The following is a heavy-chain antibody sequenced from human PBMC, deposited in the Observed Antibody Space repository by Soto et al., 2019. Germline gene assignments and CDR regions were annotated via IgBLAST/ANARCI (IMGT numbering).Heavy chain of an antibody. V-gene: IGHV1-18*01. CDR1: GYSFTIYG. CDR3: ARDRGRSCIGGTCPFDY. CDR2: ISTYDGNT. D-gene: IGHD2-15*01. J-gene: IGHJ4*02. Sequence: GASVKVSCKASGYSFTIYGITWVRQAPGQGLEWMGWISTYDGNTNYAQNFQGRVSMARDPSTSTAYMELRSLRSDDTAVYYCARDRGRSCIGGTCPFDYWGQGTLVTVSS.